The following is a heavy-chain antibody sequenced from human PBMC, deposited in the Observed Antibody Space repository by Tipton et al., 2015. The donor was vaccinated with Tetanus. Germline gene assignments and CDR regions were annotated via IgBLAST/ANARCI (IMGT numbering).Heavy chain of an antibody. V-gene: IGHV4-39*01. CDR2: INSGGTT. J-gene: IGHJ2*01. CDR1: GGSVSSSGYF. Sequence: TLSLTCTDSGGSVSSSGYFWGWIRQSPGKGLEWIGRINSGGTTYHNPSLKSRLAISVDTSRNQFSLRLTSVTATDSAVYYCGRHGGSCIAYWGCDRWGRGSLVTVPP. D-gene: IGHD2-15*01. CDR3: GRHGGSCIAYWGCDR.